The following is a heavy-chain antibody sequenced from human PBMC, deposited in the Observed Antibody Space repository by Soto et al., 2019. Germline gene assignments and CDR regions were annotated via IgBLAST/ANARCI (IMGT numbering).Heavy chain of an antibody. CDR2: IYYSGST. D-gene: IGHD2-8*01. Sequence: QVQLQESGPGLVKPSETLSLTCTVSGGSISSYYWSWIRQPPGKGLEWIGYIYYSGSTNYNPSLKSRVTISVDTSKNQFSLKLSSVTAADTAGYYCARRYAGNFDYWGQGTLGTVSS. J-gene: IGHJ4*02. V-gene: IGHV4-59*01. CDR3: ARRYAGNFDY. CDR1: GGSISSYY.